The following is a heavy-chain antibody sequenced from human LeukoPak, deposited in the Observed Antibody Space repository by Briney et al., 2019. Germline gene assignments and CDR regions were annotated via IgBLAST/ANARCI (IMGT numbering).Heavy chain of an antibody. D-gene: IGHD4-17*01. CDR3: AKDIGRSYYYYMDV. CDR1: GFTFGGYA. Sequence: GGSLRLSCAASGFTFGGYAMHWVRQAPGKGLEWISGISWNSGSICYADSVKGRFTISRDNAKNSLYLQMNSLRAEDTALYYCAKDIGRSYYYYMDVWGKGTTVTISS. V-gene: IGHV3-9*01. J-gene: IGHJ6*03. CDR2: ISWNSGSI.